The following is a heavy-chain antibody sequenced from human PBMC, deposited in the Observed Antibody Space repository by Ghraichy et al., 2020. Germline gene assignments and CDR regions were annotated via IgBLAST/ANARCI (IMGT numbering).Heavy chain of an antibody. D-gene: IGHD2-15*01. J-gene: IGHJ6*02. CDR1: GGSVSSGSYY. Sequence: SETLSLTCTVSGGSVSSGSYYWSWIRQPPGKGLEWIGYIYYSGSTNYNPSLKSRVTISVDTSKNQFSLKLSSVTAADTAVYYCARGVGYCSGGSCYVRDENYYYYGMDVWGQGTTVTVSS. V-gene: IGHV4-61*01. CDR3: ARGVGYCSGGSCYVRDENYYYYGMDV. CDR2: IYYSGST.